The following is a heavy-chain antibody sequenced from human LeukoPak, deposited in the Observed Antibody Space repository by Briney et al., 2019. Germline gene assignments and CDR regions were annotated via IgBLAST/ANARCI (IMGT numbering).Heavy chain of an antibody. J-gene: IGHJ4*02. CDR3: ARDNYYDSSGFDY. Sequence: GGSLRLSCAASGFTVSSNYMSWVRQAPGKGLEWVSVIYSGGSTYYADSVKGRFTISRDNSKNTLYLQMNGLRAEDTAVYYCARDNYYDSSGFDYWGQGTLVTVSS. CDR2: IYSGGST. D-gene: IGHD3-22*01. V-gene: IGHV3-66*01. CDR1: GFTVSSNY.